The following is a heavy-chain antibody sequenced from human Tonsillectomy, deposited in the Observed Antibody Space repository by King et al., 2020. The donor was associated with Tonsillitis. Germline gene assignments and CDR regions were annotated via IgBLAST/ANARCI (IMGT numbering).Heavy chain of an antibody. CDR2: ISYGGNNK. D-gene: IGHD5/OR15-5a*01. Sequence: QLVQSGGGVVQPGRSLRLSCAPSGFTFSSFAMHWVRQAPGKGLEWVAGISYGGNNKYYADSVKGRFTISRDNSRSTLYLQMDSLRAEDTALYFCWRDALFFHVDDRDAEYFQHWGQGTLVAVSS. CDR3: WRDALFFHVDDRDAEYFQH. J-gene: IGHJ1*01. CDR1: GFTFSSFA. V-gene: IGHV3-30-3*01.